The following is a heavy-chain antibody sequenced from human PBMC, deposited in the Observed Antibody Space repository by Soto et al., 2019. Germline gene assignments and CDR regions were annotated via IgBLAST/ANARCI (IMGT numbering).Heavy chain of an antibody. D-gene: IGHD5-18*01. Sequence: QVELVESGGGVVQPGRSLRLSCAASGFTLTSYGMHCVRQAPGKGLEWVAVISNDGTNKNYADSVKGRFTISRDNSKNTLYLQMDSLRAEDTALYYCAKCRYSSGYFADYWGQGTLVTVSS. V-gene: IGHV3-30*18. CDR2: ISNDGTNK. J-gene: IGHJ4*02. CDR1: GFTLTSYG. CDR3: AKCRYSSGYFADY.